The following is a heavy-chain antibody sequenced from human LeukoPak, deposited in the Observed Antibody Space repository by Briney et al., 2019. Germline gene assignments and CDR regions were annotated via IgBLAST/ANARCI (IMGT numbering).Heavy chain of an antibody. CDR2: IYTSGST. D-gene: IGHD1-26*01. CDR1: GGSISSGSYY. CDR3: AREVGWELPEGWAFDI. J-gene: IGHJ3*02. V-gene: IGHV4-61*02. Sequence: SQTLSLTCTVSGGSISSGSYYWSWIRQPAGKGLEWIGRIYTSGSTNYNPSLKSRVTISVDTSKNQFSLKLSSVTAADTAVYYCAREVGWELPEGWAFDIWGQGTMVTVSS.